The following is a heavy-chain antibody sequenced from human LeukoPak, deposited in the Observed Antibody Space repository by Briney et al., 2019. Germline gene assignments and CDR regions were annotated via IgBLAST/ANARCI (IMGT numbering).Heavy chain of an antibody. CDR3: ARDFFWTYYYGSGSYIDY. Sequence: GGSLRLSCAVSGFTFSSYTMNWVRQTPGKGLEWVSSISSSGSYIYYADSVKGRFTISRDNVRNSLYLQMNSLRAEDTAVYYCARDFFWTYYYGSGSYIDYWGQGTLVTVSS. CDR1: GFTFSSYT. J-gene: IGHJ4*02. CDR2: ISSSGSYI. D-gene: IGHD3-10*01. V-gene: IGHV3-21*01.